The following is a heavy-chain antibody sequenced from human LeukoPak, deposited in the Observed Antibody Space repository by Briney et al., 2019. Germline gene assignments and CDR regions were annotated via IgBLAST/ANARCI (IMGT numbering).Heavy chain of an antibody. CDR2: IFPSGGEI. J-gene: IGHJ4*02. D-gene: IGHD2-8*02. CDR3: ATYRQVLLPFES. Sequence: GGSLRLSCAASGFTFSTFAMIWVRQPPGKGLEWVSSIFPSGGEIHYAGSVRGRFTISRDNSKSTLSLQMNSLRAEDTAIYYCATYRQVLLPFESWGQGTLVTVSS. V-gene: IGHV3-23*01. CDR1: GFTFSTFA.